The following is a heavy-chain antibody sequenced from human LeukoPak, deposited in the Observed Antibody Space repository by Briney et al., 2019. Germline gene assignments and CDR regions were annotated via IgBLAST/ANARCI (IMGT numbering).Heavy chain of an antibody. D-gene: IGHD6-13*01. V-gene: IGHV3-73*01. Sequence: GGSLRLSCAASGFTFSGSAMHWVRQASGKGLEWVGRIRSKANSYATAYAASVKGRFTISRDDSKNTAYLQMNSLKTEDTAVYYCTIHEYSIAAANDYWGQGTLVTVSS. J-gene: IGHJ4*02. CDR1: GFTFSGSA. CDR3: TIHEYSIAAANDY. CDR2: IRSKANSYAT.